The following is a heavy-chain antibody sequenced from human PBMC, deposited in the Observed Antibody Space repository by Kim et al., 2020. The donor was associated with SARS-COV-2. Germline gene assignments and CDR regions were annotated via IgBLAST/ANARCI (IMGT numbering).Heavy chain of an antibody. J-gene: IGHJ4*02. CDR1: GYTFTSNH. Sequence: ASVKVSCKASGYTFTSNHMHWVRQAPGQGLEWMGMITPNSGDTRYAQKFQGRVTMTRDTSTSTFYMVLSSLRSEDTAIYYCARDLSGVWSFDFWGQGTLVTVSS. D-gene: IGHD6-19*01. CDR3: ARDLSGVWSFDF. CDR2: ITPNSGDT. V-gene: IGHV1-46*01.